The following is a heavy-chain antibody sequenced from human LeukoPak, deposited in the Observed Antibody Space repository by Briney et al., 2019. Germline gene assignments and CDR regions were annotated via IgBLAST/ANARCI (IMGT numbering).Heavy chain of an antibody. CDR3: AKHGSPVDTAMVTYSFFDY. Sequence: GRSLRLSCAASGFTFSSYGMHWVRQAPGKGLEWVAVISYDGSNKYYADSVKGRFTISRDNSKNTLYLQMNSLRAEDTAVYYCAKHGSPVDTAMVTYSFFDYWGQGTLVTVSS. CDR2: ISYDGSNK. V-gene: IGHV3-30*18. CDR1: GFTFSSYG. J-gene: IGHJ4*02. D-gene: IGHD5-18*01.